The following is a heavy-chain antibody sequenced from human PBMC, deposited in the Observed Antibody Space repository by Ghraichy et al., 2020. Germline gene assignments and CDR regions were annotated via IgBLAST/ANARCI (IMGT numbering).Heavy chain of an antibody. CDR1: GYTFTSYG. D-gene: IGHD2-15*01. CDR2: ISAYNGNT. CDR3: ARDPRVRAATPPYFQH. V-gene: IGHV1-18*04. J-gene: IGHJ1*01. Sequence: ASVKVSCKASGYTFTSYGISWVRQAPGQGLEWMGWISAYNGNTNYAQKLQGRVTMTTDTSTSTAYMELRSLRSDDTAVYYCARDPRVRAATPPYFQHWGQGTLVTVAS.